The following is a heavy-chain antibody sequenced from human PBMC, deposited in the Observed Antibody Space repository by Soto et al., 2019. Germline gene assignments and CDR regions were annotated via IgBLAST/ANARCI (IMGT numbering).Heavy chain of an antibody. J-gene: IGHJ5*02. D-gene: IGHD7-27*01. CDR1: GYTFTSYA. Sequence: ASVKVSCKASGYTFTSYAMHWARQAPGQRLEWMGWINAGNGNTKYSQKFQGRVTITRDTSASTAYMELSSLRSEDTAVYYCARGFAGPWGWFDPWGQGTLVTVSS. CDR3: ARGFAGPWGWFDP. V-gene: IGHV1-3*01. CDR2: INAGNGNT.